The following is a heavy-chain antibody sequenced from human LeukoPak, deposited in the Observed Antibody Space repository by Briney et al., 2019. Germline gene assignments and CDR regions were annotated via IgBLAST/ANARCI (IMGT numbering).Heavy chain of an antibody. D-gene: IGHD3-22*01. Sequence: ASVKVSCKASGYTFTGYYMHWVRQAPGQGLEWMGWINPNSGGTNYAQKFQGRVTMTRDTSISTAHMELSRLRSDDTAVYYCARRYYDSSGYYSAVDYWGQGTLVTVSS. J-gene: IGHJ4*02. CDR3: ARRYYDSSGYYSAVDY. V-gene: IGHV1-2*02. CDR2: INPNSGGT. CDR1: GYTFTGYY.